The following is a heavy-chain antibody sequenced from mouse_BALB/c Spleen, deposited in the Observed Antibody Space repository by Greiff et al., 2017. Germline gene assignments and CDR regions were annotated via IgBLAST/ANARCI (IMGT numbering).Heavy chain of an antibody. V-gene: IGHV5-9-3*01. Sequence: EVHLVESGGGLVKPGGSLKLSCAASGFTFSSYAMSWVRQTPEKRLEWVATISSGGSYTYYPDSVKGRFTISRDNAKNTLYLQMSSLRSEDTAMYYCARPIYYDYDEEFAYWGQGTLVTVSA. CDR3: ARPIYYDYDEEFAY. D-gene: IGHD2-4*01. CDR2: ISSGGSYT. CDR1: GFTFSSYA. J-gene: IGHJ3*01.